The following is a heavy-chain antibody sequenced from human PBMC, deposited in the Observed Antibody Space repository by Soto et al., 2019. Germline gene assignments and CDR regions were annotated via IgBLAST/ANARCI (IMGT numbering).Heavy chain of an antibody. Sequence: GESLKISCKGSGYSFTSYWISWVRQMPGKGLEWMGRIDPSDSYTNYSPSFQGHVTMTTDTSTSTAYMELRSLRSDDTAVYYCARGKIVGATHSDYWGQGTLVTVSS. CDR2: IDPSDSYT. CDR3: ARGKIVGATHSDY. J-gene: IGHJ4*02. CDR1: GYSFTSYW. D-gene: IGHD1-26*01. V-gene: IGHV5-10-1*01.